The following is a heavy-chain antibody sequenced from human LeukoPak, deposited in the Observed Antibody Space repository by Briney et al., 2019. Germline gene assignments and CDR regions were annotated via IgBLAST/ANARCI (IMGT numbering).Heavy chain of an antibody. J-gene: IGHJ4*02. Sequence: ASVKVSCKASGYTFTDYYMHWVRQAPGQGLEWMGWINPNSGGTNYAQKFQGRVTMTRDTSISTAYMELSRLRSDDTAVYYCAREGDIVVVPAAHLDYWGQGTLVTVSS. CDR1: GYTFTDYY. D-gene: IGHD2-2*01. V-gene: IGHV1-2*02. CDR2: INPNSGGT. CDR3: AREGDIVVVPAAHLDY.